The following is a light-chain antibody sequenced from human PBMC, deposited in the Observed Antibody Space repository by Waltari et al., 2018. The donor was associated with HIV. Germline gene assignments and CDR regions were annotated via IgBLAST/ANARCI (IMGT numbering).Light chain of an antibody. CDR3: QQSYGTPRT. V-gene: IGKV1-39*01. CDR1: PSISIY. CDR2: AAS. Sequence: DIQMTQSPSSLSASVTDRVTITCRASPSISIYLNWYQQKPGKPPKLLIRAASTLQSGVPSRFSGSGSGTDFTLTISSLQPEDFASYYCQQSYGTPRTFGQGTRLEIK. J-gene: IGKJ2*01.